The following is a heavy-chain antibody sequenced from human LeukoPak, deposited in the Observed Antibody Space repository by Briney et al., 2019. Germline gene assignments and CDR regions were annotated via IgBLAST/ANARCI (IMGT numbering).Heavy chain of an antibody. V-gene: IGHV4-30-4*08. CDR3: ARATSAARYYYYYMDV. Sequence: SQTLSLTCTVSGGSISSGDYYWSWIRQPRGKGVEWNGYIYYSGSTYYNPSLNSRVTLSVDTSKNPFSLKLSSVTAADTAVYYCARATSAARYYYYYMDVWGKGTTVTVSS. CDR2: IYYSGST. J-gene: IGHJ6*03. D-gene: IGHD2-2*01. CDR1: GGSISSGDYY.